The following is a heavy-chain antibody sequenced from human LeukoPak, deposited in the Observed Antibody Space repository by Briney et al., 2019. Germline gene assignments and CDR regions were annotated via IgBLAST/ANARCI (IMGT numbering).Heavy chain of an antibody. CDR2: ISAGNGNT. CDR3: ARDSGSGNNDY. J-gene: IGHJ4*02. Sequence: RASVKVSCKASGYTFTSYAIHWVRQAPGQRLEWMGWISAGNGNTKYSQNFQSRVTFISNTSATTAFMELSSLRSEDAAVYYCARDSGSGNNDYWGQGTLVTVSS. D-gene: IGHD1-26*01. V-gene: IGHV1-3*01. CDR1: GYTFTSYA.